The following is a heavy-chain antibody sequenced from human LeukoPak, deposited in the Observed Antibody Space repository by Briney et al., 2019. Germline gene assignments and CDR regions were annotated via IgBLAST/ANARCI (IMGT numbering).Heavy chain of an antibody. CDR3: ARTASGLFDL. D-gene: IGHD3-10*01. J-gene: IGHJ3*01. V-gene: IGHV3-7*01. CDR1: GFNTSTYW. CDR2: INQPGSGK. Sequence: GGSLRLSCAASGFNTSTYWVSWVRKPPGKGLEWVANINQPGSGKYHVDSVKGRFTISRDNAKNSLYLQMDSLRPDDTAVYYCARTASGLFDLWGQGTLVVVSS.